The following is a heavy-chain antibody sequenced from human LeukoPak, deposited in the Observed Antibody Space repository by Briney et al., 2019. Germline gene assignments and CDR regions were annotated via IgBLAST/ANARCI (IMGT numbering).Heavy chain of an antibody. Sequence: SETLSHTCTVSGGSITGYYWSRIRQSPGKGLEWIGNIYYSGSTNYNPSLKSRVTISVDTSKIQFSLRLSSVTAADTAVYYCARHGAYSSGWDRPFDYWGQGTLVTVSS. D-gene: IGHD6-19*01. J-gene: IGHJ4*02. CDR1: GGSITGYY. V-gene: IGHV4-59*08. CDR3: ARHGAYSSGWDRPFDY. CDR2: IYYSGST.